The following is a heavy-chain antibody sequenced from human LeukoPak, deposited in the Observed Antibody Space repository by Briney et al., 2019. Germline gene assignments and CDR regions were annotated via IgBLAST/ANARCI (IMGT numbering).Heavy chain of an antibody. D-gene: IGHD5-12*01. CDR3: ARDEGHSGYDSGDNWFDP. J-gene: IGHJ5*02. Sequence: SETLSLTCTVSGGSIRSSSYYWGWIRQPPGKGLEWIGSIYYSGSTNYNPSLKSRVTISVNPSKNQFSLKLSSVTAADTAVYYCARDEGHSGYDSGDNWFDPWGQGTLVTVSS. CDR2: IYYSGST. CDR1: GGSIRSSSYY. V-gene: IGHV4-39*07.